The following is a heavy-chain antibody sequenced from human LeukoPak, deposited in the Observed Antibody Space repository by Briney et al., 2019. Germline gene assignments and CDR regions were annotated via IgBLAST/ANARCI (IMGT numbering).Heavy chain of an antibody. J-gene: IGHJ4*02. D-gene: IGHD1-20*01. CDR3: ATQYNFLFDN. CDR2: VYYTRVS. Sequence: SQTLSLTCNVSGGSIDSNVYYWSWVRQFPGKGLEWIGYVYYTRVSYYNPSLRSRATISLDTSTSQFTLMLPSVGAADTAIYYCATQYNFLFDNWGQGTLVTVSS. CDR1: GGSIDSNVYY. V-gene: IGHV4-31*03.